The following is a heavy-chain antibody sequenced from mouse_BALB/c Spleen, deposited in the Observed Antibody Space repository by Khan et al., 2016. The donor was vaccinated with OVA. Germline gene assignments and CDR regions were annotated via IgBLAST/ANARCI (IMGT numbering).Heavy chain of an antibody. CDR2: IWAGGST. V-gene: IGHV2-9*02. Sequence: QVQLQQSGPGLVAPSQSLSIICTVSGFSLTSYGVHWVRQPPGKGLEWLGLIWAGGSTNYNSALMSRLSINKDNSKSQVFLKMNSLQIDDTAMYYCVRPYYGSAWFAYWGQGTLSLSLQ. J-gene: IGHJ3*01. D-gene: IGHD1-1*01. CDR3: VRPYYGSAWFAY. CDR1: GFSLTSYG.